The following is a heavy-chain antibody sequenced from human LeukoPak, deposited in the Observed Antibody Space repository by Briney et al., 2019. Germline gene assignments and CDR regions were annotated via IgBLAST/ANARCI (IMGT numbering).Heavy chain of an antibody. CDR1: GFTFSSYA. CDR3: ATQWLVLNDAFDI. D-gene: IGHD6-19*01. CDR2: ISGSGGST. J-gene: IGHJ3*02. Sequence: TGGSLRLSCAASGFTFSSYATSWVRQAPGKGLEWVSAISGSGGSTYYADSVKGRFTISRDNSKNTLYLQMNSLRAEDTAVYYCATQWLVLNDAFDIWGQGTMVTVSS. V-gene: IGHV3-23*01.